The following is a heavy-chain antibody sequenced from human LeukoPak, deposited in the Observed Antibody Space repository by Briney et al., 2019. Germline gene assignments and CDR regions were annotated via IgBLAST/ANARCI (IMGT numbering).Heavy chain of an antibody. Sequence: ASVKVSCKASGYTFTSYYMHWVRRAPGQGLEWMGIINPSGGSTSYAQKFQGRVTMTRDMSTSTVYMELSSLRSEDTAVYYCARGSRGCSSTSCWVDYWGQGTLVTVSS. J-gene: IGHJ4*02. CDR2: INPSGGST. V-gene: IGHV1-46*01. CDR1: GYTFTSYY. CDR3: ARGSRGCSSTSCWVDY. D-gene: IGHD2-2*01.